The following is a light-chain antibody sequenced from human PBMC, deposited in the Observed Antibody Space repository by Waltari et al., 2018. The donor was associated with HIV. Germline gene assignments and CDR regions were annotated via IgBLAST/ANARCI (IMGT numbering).Light chain of an antibody. CDR1: SSNIARNT. Sequence: QSVLAQPPSASGTPGQRVTISCSGSSSNIARNTVNWYQQLPGTAPKLLIYANAQRPSGVPDRFSGYKSDTSASLAISGLQSEDEADFYCAAWDDSLNEWLFGGGTKLTVL. CDR2: ANA. J-gene: IGLJ3*02. V-gene: IGLV1-44*01. CDR3: AAWDDSLNEWL.